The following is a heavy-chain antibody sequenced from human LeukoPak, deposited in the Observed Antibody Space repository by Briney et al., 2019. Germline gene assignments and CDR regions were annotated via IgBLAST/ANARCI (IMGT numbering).Heavy chain of an antibody. CDR1: GFTFDDYA. V-gene: IGHV3-9*01. J-gene: IGHJ3*02. D-gene: IGHD6-19*01. Sequence: GGSLRLSCAASGFTFDDYAMHWFRQAPGKGLEWVSGISWNSGSIAYADSVKGRFTISRDNDKNSLYLQMNSLRAEDTAVYYCARDLEDSSGWYVKDAFDIWGQGTMVTVSS. CDR2: ISWNSGSI. CDR3: ARDLEDSSGWYVKDAFDI.